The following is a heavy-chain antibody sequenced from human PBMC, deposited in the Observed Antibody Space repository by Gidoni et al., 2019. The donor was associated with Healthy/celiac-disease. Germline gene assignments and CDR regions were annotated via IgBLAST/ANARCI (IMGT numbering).Heavy chain of an antibody. Sequence: EVQLVESGGGLVQPAGSLRLSCAASGFTFSSYSMNWVRQAPGKGLEWVSYISSSSSTIYYADSVKGRFTISRDNAKNSLYLQMNSLRGEDTAVYYCAREIYYYDSSGYYAWGQGTLVTVSS. CDR3: AREIYYYDSSGYYA. CDR2: ISSSSSTI. D-gene: IGHD3-22*01. J-gene: IGHJ5*02. V-gene: IGHV3-48*01. CDR1: GFTFSSYS.